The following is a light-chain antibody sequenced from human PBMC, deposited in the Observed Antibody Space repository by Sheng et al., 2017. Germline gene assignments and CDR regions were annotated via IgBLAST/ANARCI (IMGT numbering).Light chain of an antibody. Sequence: DIQMTQSPSSLSASVGDRVTITCRASQSISSSLNWYQQKPGKAPKLLIYAASSLQSGDPSRFSGSGSGTDFTLTISSLQPEDFATYYCQQSYSTPRTFGQGTKVEIK. CDR1: QSISSS. CDR2: AAS. V-gene: IGKV1-39*01. CDR3: QQSYSTPRT. J-gene: IGKJ1*01.